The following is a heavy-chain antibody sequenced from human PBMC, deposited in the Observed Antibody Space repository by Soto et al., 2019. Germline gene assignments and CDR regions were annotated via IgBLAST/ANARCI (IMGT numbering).Heavy chain of an antibody. D-gene: IGHD4-4*01. CDR2: INGGNGNT. CDR1: EYTFTSYT. V-gene: IGHV1-3*01. CDR3: ARELQGLYYFDY. J-gene: IGHJ4*02. Sequence: QVQVLQSGAEVKKPGASVKVSCKASEYTFTSYTMHWVRQAPGQRLEWMGWINGGNGNTKYSQKFQGRVTITRDTSPSTAYMELSSLRSDDTAVYYCARELQGLYYFDYWGQGTLVPFS.